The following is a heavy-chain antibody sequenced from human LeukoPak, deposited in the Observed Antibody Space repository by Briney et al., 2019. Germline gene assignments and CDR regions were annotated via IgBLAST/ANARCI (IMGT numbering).Heavy chain of an antibody. CDR1: GFTFSSYW. CDR3: ARDSPGYGAYVS. CDR2: IKEDGSRE. V-gene: IGHV3-7*01. D-gene: IGHD5-12*01. Sequence: GGSLRLSCAASGFTFSSYWMSWVRQAPGKGPEWVANIKEDGSREYYVDSVKGRFTISRDNAKNSLYLQMDSLTAEDTAVYYCARDSPGYGAYVSWGQGTLVSVSS. J-gene: IGHJ1*01.